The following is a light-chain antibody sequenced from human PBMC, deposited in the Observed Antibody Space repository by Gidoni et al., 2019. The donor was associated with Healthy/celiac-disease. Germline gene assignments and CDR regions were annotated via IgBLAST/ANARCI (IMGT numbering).Light chain of an antibody. CDR3: MQGTHWLPRWT. Sequence: DVVMTQSPLSLPVTLGQPASIPCRSSQRLAHSDGNTYLNWFQQRPGQSPRRLIYKVSNRDPGVPDRFSGSGSGTDFTLKISRVEAEDVGVYYCMQGTHWLPRWTFGQGTKVEIK. CDR2: KVS. J-gene: IGKJ1*01. V-gene: IGKV2-30*02. CDR1: QRLAHSDGNTY.